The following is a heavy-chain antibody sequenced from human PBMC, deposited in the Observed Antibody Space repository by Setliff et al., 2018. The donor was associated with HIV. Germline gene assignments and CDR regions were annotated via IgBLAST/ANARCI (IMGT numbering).Heavy chain of an antibody. D-gene: IGHD5-18*01. CDR1: GFSLSTSGVG. CDR2: IYWNDDK. J-gene: IGHJ4*02. V-gene: IGHV2-5*01. Sequence: SGPTLVNPTQTLTLTCTFSGFSLSTSGVGVGWIRQPPGKALEWLALIYWNDDKRYSPSLKSRLTITKDTSKNQVVLTMTNMDPVDTATYYCARLLRGCNYPDYWGQGALVTVSS. CDR3: ARLLRGCNYPDY.